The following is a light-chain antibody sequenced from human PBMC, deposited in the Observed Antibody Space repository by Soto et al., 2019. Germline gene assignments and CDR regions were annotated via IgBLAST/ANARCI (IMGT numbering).Light chain of an antibody. V-gene: IGLV2-14*01. Sequence: QSALTQPASVSGSPGQSITISCSGTSSDVGGYNYVSWYQQHPGKAPKLMMYEVSNRPSGVSNRFSGSKSDNTASLTISGLQAEDEADYYCSSYTSSSTLIFGGGTMLTVL. CDR3: SSYTSSSTLI. CDR1: SSDVGGYNY. CDR2: EVS. J-gene: IGLJ2*01.